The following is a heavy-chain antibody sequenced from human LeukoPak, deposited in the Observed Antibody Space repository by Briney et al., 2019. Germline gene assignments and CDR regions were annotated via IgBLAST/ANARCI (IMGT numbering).Heavy chain of an antibody. CDR3: AKGHGDWAGNYFDY. V-gene: IGHV3-23*01. CDR1: GFTFSIYG. J-gene: IGHJ4*02. Sequence: GGSLRLSCAASGFTFSIYGMNWVRQAPGRGLDWVSAISGSGANTHYADSVKGRFTISSDNSENPLYLQINSLRAEDTAIYYCAKGHGDWAGNYFDYWGQGTLVSVSS. D-gene: IGHD4-17*01. CDR2: ISGSGANT.